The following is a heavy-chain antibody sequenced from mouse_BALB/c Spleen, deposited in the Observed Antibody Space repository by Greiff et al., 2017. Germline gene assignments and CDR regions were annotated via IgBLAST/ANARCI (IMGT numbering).Heavy chain of an antibody. V-gene: IGHV7-3*02. J-gene: IGHJ2*01. Sequence: LVESGGGLVQPGGSLRLSCATSGFTFTDYYMSWVRQPPGKALEWLGFIRNKANGYTTEYSASVKGRFTISRDNSQSILYLQMNTLRAEDSATYYCASSYYGSSFYYWGQGTTLTVSS. CDR1: GFTFTDYY. CDR2: IRNKANGYTT. D-gene: IGHD1-1*01. CDR3: ASSYYGSSFYY.